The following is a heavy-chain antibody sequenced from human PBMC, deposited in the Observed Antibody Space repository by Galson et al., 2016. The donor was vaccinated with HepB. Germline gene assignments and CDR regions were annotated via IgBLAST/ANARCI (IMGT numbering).Heavy chain of an antibody. CDR2: ISGSGGST. V-gene: IGHV3-23*01. CDR3: AKGFCTNGVCFIYGTDV. Sequence: SLRLSCAASGITFSSYAMSWVRQAPGKGLEWVSAISGSGGSTYYADSVKGRFTISRDNSKNTLYLQMNSLRAEDTAVYYCAKGFCTNGVCFIYGTDVWGQGTTVTVSS. J-gene: IGHJ6*02. D-gene: IGHD2-8*01. CDR1: GITFSSYA.